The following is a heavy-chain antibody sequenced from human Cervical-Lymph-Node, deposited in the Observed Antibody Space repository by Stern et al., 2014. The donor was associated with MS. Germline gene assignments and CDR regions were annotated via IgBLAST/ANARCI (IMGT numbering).Heavy chain of an antibody. J-gene: IGHJ6*02. CDR3: VLVVMTATFPYYNGADV. CDR2: IIPTFDSS. D-gene: IGHD2-21*02. V-gene: IGHV1-69*06. Sequence: QVQLVQSGAEVKEPGSSMNVSCKPSGDNSKNYAISWVRQAPGQGLEWMGGIIPTFDSSTYAQRFLGRVTFTADRSLGSAYMDLSGLKSDDTAIYYCVLVVMTATFPYYNGADVWGRGTTVTVSS. CDR1: GDNSKNYA.